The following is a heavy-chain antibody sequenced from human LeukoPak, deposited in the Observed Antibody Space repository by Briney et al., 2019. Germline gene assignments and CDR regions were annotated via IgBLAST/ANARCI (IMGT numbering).Heavy chain of an antibody. CDR3: ARNGLRYSYGPGIFDY. CDR2: INHSGST. V-gene: IGHV4-34*01. Sequence: SETLSLTCAVYGGSFSGYYWSWIRQPPGKGPEWIGEINHSGSTNYNPSLKSRVTISVDTSKNQFSLKLSSVTAADTAVYYCARNGLRYSYGPGIFDYWGQGTLVTVSS. D-gene: IGHD5-18*01. CDR1: GGSFSGYY. J-gene: IGHJ4*02.